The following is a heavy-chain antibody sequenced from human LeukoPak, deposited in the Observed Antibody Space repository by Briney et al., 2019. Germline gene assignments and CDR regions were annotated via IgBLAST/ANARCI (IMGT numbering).Heavy chain of an antibody. V-gene: IGHV3-9*01. Sequence: PGRSLRLSCAASGFTFDDYAMHWVRQAPGKGLEWVSGISWNSGSIGYADSVKGRFTISRDNAKNSLYLQMNSLRAEDTALYYCAKDSWGAFDIWGQGTMVTVSP. CDR3: AKDSWGAFDI. CDR2: ISWNSGSI. J-gene: IGHJ3*02. CDR1: GFTFDDYA. D-gene: IGHD1-26*01.